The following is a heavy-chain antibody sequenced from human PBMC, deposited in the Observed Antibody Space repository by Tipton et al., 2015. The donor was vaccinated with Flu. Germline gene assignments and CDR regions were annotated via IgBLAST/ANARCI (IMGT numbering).Heavy chain of an antibody. Sequence: TLSLTCTVSGDSISSYYWSWIRQPPGKGLEWIGYMYYSGSTKYNPSLKSRVTISIDTSKNQFSLKLTSVTAADTAVYYSARDLKWSSAYYNPFGYWGQGTLVTVSS. CDR2: MYYSGST. V-gene: IGHV4-59*01. D-gene: IGHD3-22*01. CDR1: GDSISSYY. J-gene: IGHJ4*02. CDR3: ARDLKWSSAYYNPFGY.